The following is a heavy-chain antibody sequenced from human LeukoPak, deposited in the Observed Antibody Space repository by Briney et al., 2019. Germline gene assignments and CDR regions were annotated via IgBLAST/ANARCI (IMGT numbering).Heavy chain of an antibody. D-gene: IGHD6-13*01. CDR3: ARGGIAATGRIYYYYAMDV. CDR2: ISYDGSNK. CDR1: GFTFSSYV. Sequence: GGSLRLSCAGSGFTFSSYVMHWVRQAPGKGLEWVAVISYDGSNKYYADSVKGRFTISRDNSKNTLYLRMNSLRAEDTAVYYCARGGIAATGRIYYYYAMDVWGQGTTVTVSS. J-gene: IGHJ6*02. V-gene: IGHV3-30-3*01.